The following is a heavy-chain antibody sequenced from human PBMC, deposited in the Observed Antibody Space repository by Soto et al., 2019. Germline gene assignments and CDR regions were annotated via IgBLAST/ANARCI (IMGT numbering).Heavy chain of an antibody. D-gene: IGHD2-8*01. CDR1: GVSVTGYY. V-gene: IGHV4-59*02. J-gene: IGHJ6*02. Sequence: PSETLSLTCTFFGVSVTGYYWTWIPPPPGKGLEWIGYIYYSGSTNYNPSLKSRVTISVDTSKNQFSLKLSSVTAADTAVYYCARDIMGTNYYYYGMDVWGQGTTVT. CDR2: IYYSGST. CDR3: ARDIMGTNYYYYGMDV.